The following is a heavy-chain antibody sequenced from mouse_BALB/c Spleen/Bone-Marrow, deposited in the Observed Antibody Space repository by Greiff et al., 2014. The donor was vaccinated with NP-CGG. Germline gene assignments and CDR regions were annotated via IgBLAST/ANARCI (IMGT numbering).Heavy chain of an antibody. CDR2: IDPANGNT. Sequence: VHVKQSGAELVKPGASVKLSCTASGFNIKDTYIYWVKQRPEQGLEWVGRIDPANGNTKYDPKFQGKATIAADTSSNTAYLQLSSLTPEDTAVYYCSRGYYDYLFALDYWGHGTSVTVSS. J-gene: IGHJ4*01. CDR3: SRGYYDYLFALDY. D-gene: IGHD5-5*01. CDR1: GFNIKDTY. V-gene: IGHV14-3*02.